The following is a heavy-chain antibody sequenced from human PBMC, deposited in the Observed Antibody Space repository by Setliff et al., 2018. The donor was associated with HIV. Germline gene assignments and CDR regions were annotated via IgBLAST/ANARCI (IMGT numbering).Heavy chain of an antibody. CDR1: GGSISSGGYY. D-gene: IGHD3-9*01. Sequence: SETLSLTCTVSGGSISSGGYYWSWIRQHPGKGLEWIGFIHHSGSYYYNPSLKSRLTISVDTSKNQFSLRLDSVTAADTAVYHCARAPRLTRIFTPLYFDYWGQGALVTVSS. CDR3: ARAPRLTRIFTPLYFDY. CDR2: IHHSGSY. V-gene: IGHV4-31*03. J-gene: IGHJ4*02.